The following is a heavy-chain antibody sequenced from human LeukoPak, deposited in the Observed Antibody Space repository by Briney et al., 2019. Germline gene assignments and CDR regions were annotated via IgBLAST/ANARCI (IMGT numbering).Heavy chain of an antibody. CDR1: GGSISTYY. Sequence: SETLSLTCTVSGGSISTYYWSWIRQPPGKGLEWIGYISYSGSTTYNPSLKSRITISVDRSKNQFSLKLSSVTAADTAVYYCARQGHKLTLVDYYGMDVWGQGTTVTVSS. V-gene: IGHV4-59*08. CDR2: ISYSGST. J-gene: IGHJ6*02. D-gene: IGHD1-26*01. CDR3: ARQGHKLTLVDYYGMDV.